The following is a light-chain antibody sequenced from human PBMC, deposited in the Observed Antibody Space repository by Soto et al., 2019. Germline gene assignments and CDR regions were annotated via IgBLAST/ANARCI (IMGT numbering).Light chain of an antibody. CDR3: QQSYSTSWT. Sequence: DIQMTQSPSSLSASVGDRVTIICRASQSVSTRLAWYQQKPGKAPKVLIYDASSWAGGVPSRFSGSGSGTDFTLTISSLQPEDFATYYCQQSYSTSWTFGQGTKGDIK. CDR2: DAS. J-gene: IGKJ1*01. CDR1: QSVSTR. V-gene: IGKV1-5*02.